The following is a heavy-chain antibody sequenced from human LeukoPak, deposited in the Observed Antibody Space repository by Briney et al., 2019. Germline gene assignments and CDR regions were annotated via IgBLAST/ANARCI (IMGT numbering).Heavy chain of an antibody. J-gene: IGHJ4*02. Sequence: GGSLRLSCAASGFTFSSYAMHWVRQAPGKGLEYVSAISSNGGSTYYANSVKGRFTISRDNSKNTLYLQMGSLRAEDMAVYYCARVGSSLYDYWGQGTLVTVSS. V-gene: IGHV3-64*01. CDR3: ARVGSSLYDY. D-gene: IGHD6-13*01. CDR1: GFTFSSYA. CDR2: ISSNGGST.